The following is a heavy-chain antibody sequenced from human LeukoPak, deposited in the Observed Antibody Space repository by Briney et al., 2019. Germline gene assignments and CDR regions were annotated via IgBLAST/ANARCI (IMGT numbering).Heavy chain of an antibody. CDR2: IYYSGST. Sequence: SETLSLTCTVSGVSISSYYWSWIRQSPEKGLEWIGYIYYSGSTNYNPSLKSRVTMLVDTSKNQFSLKLSSVTAADTAVYYCVRDIIPSIYWGQGTQVTVSS. V-gene: IGHV4-59*01. D-gene: IGHD3-10*01. CDR1: GVSISSYY. J-gene: IGHJ4*02. CDR3: VRDIIPSIY.